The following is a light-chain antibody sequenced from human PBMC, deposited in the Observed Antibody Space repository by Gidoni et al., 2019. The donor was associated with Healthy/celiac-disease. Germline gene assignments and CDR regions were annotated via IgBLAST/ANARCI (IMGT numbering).Light chain of an antibody. CDR2: GAS. Sequence: EIVMPQSPATLSVSPGARATLSCRASQSVSSNLAWYQQKPGQAPRLLIYGASTRATGIPARFGGSGSGTEFTLTISSLQSEDFAVYYCQQYNNWPLWTFGQGTKVEIK. CDR3: QQYNNWPLWT. CDR1: QSVSSN. J-gene: IGKJ1*01. V-gene: IGKV3-15*01.